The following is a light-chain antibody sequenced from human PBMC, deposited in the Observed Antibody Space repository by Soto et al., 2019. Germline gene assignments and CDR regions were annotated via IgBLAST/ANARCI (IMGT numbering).Light chain of an antibody. Sequence: QSVLTQPASVSGSPGQSITISCTGTTNDVGTYSLVAWYQQYSGKAPKLIIYEVTKRPSGVSHRFSGSKSGNTASLTVSGLQAEDEADYYCSSYAGSDTLFGGGTKLTV. CDR1: TNDVGTYSL. CDR2: EVT. J-gene: IGLJ2*01. V-gene: IGLV2-23*02. CDR3: SSYAGSDTL.